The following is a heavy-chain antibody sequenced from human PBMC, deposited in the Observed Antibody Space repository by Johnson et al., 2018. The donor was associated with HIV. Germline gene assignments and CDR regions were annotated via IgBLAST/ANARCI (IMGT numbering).Heavy chain of an antibody. D-gene: IGHD2-15*01. CDR1: GFTFSSSW. CDR2: IKCDGSEK. Sequence: VQLVESGGGLVKPGGSLRLSCAASGFTFSSSWMHWVCQAPEKGLEWVADIKCDGSEKYYVDSVKGRLTISRDNAKNSLYLQMNSLRAEDTAFYYCARVLIVVVVGAGIDAFDIWGQGPMVTVSS. V-gene: IGHV3-52*01. CDR3: ARVLIVVVVGAGIDAFDI. J-gene: IGHJ3*02.